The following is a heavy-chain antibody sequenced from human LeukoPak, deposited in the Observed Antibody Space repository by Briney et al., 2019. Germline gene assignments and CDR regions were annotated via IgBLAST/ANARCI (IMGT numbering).Heavy chain of an antibody. V-gene: IGHV4-30-4*01. CDR1: GGSISTYY. Sequence: SETLSLTCTVSGGSISTYYWSWIRQPPGKGLEWIGYIYYSGSTYYNPSLKSRVTIPVDTSKNQFSLKLSSVTAADTAVYYCARDPYYYDSSGYYFDAFDIWGQGTMVTVSS. CDR2: IYYSGST. D-gene: IGHD3-22*01. J-gene: IGHJ3*02. CDR3: ARDPYYYDSSGYYFDAFDI.